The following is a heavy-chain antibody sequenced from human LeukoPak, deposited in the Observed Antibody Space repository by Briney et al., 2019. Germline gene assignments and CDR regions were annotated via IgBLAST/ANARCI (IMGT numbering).Heavy chain of an antibody. D-gene: IGHD3-16*01. Sequence: SETLSLTRTVAAGSIRNYYCGSFRQSPGKGLEWIAYIYYSGSTNYNSSLKSRVTVFVDTSKTHFSLNLTSVTAADTAVYYCSTQRSSFTYFLAPFGTWGQRTTVTVSS. CDR3: STQRSSFTYFLAPFGT. CDR1: AGSIRNYY. V-gene: IGHV4-59*08. J-gene: IGHJ3*02. CDR2: IYYSGST.